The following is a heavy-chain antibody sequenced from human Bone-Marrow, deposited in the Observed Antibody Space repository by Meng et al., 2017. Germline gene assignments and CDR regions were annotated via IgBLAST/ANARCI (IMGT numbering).Heavy chain of an antibody. J-gene: IGHJ3*02. CDR2: ISSSSSYI. CDR1: GFTFSSYS. Sequence: GGSLRLSCAASGFTFSSYSMNWVRQAPGKGLEWVSSISSSSSYIYYADSVKGRFTISRDNAKNSLYLQMNSLRAEDTAVYYCAREGLLWFGELLSSDDDAFDIWGQGTMVTVSS. V-gene: IGHV3-21*01. CDR3: AREGLLWFGELLSSDDDAFDI. D-gene: IGHD3-10*01.